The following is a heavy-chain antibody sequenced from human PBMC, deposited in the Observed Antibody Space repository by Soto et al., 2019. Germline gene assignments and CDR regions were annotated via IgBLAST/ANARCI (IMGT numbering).Heavy chain of an antibody. V-gene: IGHV4-30-2*01. D-gene: IGHD3-10*01. J-gene: IGHJ6*02. Sequence: PSETLSLTCAVSGGSISSGGYSWSWIRQPPGKGLEWIGYMYHSGSTYYNPSLKSRVTISVDTSKNQFSLKLSPVTAADTAVYYCARRRYYGSGSYPIYYYGMDVWGQGTTVTVSS. CDR1: GGSISSGGYS. CDR3: ARRRYYGSGSYPIYYYGMDV. CDR2: MYHSGST.